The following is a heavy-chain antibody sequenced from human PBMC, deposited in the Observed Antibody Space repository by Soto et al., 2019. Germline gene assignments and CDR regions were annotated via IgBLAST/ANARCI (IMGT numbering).Heavy chain of an antibody. J-gene: IGHJ4*02. Sequence: QVQLVQSGAEVKKPGASVKVSCKASGYTFTSYGINWVRQAPGQGLEWMGWISAYNGNTHYAQKLQGRVTMTTDTSTCTAYMELRSLRSSDTAVYNCARVQSGYDFAYWGQGTLVTVSS. V-gene: IGHV1-18*01. D-gene: IGHD5-12*01. CDR3: ARVQSGYDFAY. CDR2: ISAYNGNT. CDR1: GYTFTSYG.